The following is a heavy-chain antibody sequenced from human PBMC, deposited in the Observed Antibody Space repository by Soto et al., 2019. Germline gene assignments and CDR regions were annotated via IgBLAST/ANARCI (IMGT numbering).Heavy chain of an antibody. CDR3: AKPGSGWYGGFDY. J-gene: IGHJ4*02. CDR2: ISYDGSNK. V-gene: IGHV3-30*18. Sequence: ESGGGVVQPGRSLRLSCAASGFTFSSYGMHWVRQAPGKGLEWVAVISYDGSNKYYADSVKGRFTISRDNSKNTLYLQMNSLRAEDTAVYYCAKPGSGWYGGFDYWGQGTLVTVSS. CDR1: GFTFSSYG. D-gene: IGHD6-19*01.